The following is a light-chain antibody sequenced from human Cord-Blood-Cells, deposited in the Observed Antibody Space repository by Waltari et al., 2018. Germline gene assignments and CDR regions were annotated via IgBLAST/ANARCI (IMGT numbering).Light chain of an antibody. CDR1: SSDVGSYNL. CDR3: CSYAGSSTVV. Sequence: QSALTQPASVSGSPGQSITISCPGTSSDVGSYNLVSWYQQHPGKAPKLMIYEGSKRPSGVSNRFSGSKSGKTASLTISGLQAEDEADYYCCSYAGSSTVVFGGGTKLTVL. J-gene: IGLJ2*01. V-gene: IGLV2-23*01. CDR2: EGS.